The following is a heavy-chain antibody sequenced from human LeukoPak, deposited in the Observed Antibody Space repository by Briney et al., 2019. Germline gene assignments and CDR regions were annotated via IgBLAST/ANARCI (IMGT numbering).Heavy chain of an antibody. V-gene: IGHV4-34*01. CDR3: ARGEGARDGYNYEGPFYFDY. CDR1: GGSFSGYY. Sequence: SETLSLTCAVYGGSFSGYYWSWIRQPPGKGLEWIGEINHSGSTNYSPSLKSRATISVDTSKSQFSPKLNSMTAADTAVYYCARGEGARDGYNYEGPFYFDYWGQGTLVTVSS. D-gene: IGHD5-24*01. J-gene: IGHJ4*02. CDR2: INHSGST.